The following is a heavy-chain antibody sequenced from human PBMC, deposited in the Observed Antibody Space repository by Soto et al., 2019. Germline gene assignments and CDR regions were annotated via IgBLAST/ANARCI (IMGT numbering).Heavy chain of an antibody. CDR2: IYPVDSDT. V-gene: IGHV5-51*01. CDR1: GYDFPGYW. J-gene: IGHJ4*02. D-gene: IGHD1-20*01. CDR3: VGRPGIAGSSDPFDY. Sequence: EVQLVQSGPEVKKPGEFLMISCKGSGYDFPGYWVGWVRQMPGKSLEWMGIIYPVDSDTRYSPSFQGQVTTSADKSISTAYLKWSSLMASDTAMYYCVGRPGIAGSSDPFDYWGQGTLVTVSS.